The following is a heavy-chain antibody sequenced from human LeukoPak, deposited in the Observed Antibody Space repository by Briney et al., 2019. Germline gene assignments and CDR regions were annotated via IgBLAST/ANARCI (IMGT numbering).Heavy chain of an antibody. CDR2: IGASGSST. Sequence: PGGSLRLSCAASEFVFSSYAMNWVRQAPGKGLEWVSCIGASGSSTYYADSVKGRFTISRDNSKTTLYLQMSSLRAEDTAVYYCARGLSSVNDAFDIWGQGTMVTVSS. V-gene: IGHV3-23*01. CDR3: ARGLSSVNDAFDI. D-gene: IGHD3-10*01. CDR1: EFVFSSYA. J-gene: IGHJ3*02.